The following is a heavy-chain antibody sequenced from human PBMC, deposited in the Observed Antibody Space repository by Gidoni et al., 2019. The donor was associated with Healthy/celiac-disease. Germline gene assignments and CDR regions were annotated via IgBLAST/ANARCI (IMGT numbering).Heavy chain of an antibody. CDR3: ARFGRTYYFAMDV. J-gene: IGHJ6*02. Sequence: EVQLVESGGGLVQPGGSLRLSCAASEFTFSTYWMSWVRQAPGKGLEWVANIKQDESEKYYADSVRGRFTIFRDNAKNSLYLQMNSLRAEDTAVYYCARFGRTYYFAMDVWGQGTTVTVSS. CDR1: EFTFSTYW. D-gene: IGHD2-15*01. CDR2: IKQDESEK. V-gene: IGHV3-7*03.